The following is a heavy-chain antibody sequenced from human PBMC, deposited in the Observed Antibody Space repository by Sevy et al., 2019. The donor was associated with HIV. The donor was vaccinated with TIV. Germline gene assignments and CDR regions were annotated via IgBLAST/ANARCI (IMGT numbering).Heavy chain of an antibody. CDR3: ARAYSSNWKFDP. D-gene: IGHD6-13*01. V-gene: IGHV1-18*04. Sequence: ASVKVARKASGYTFNNYGISWVRQAPGQGLEWIGCISTYNDNTNFAQTLQGRVTMTTDTSTSTAYMELRSLRSDDTAIYYCARAYSSNWKFDPWGQGTLVTVSS. CDR2: ISTYNDNT. CDR1: GYTFNNYG. J-gene: IGHJ5*02.